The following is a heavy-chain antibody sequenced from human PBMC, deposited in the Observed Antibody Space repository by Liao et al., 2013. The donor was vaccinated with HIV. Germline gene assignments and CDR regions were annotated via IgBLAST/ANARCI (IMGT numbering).Heavy chain of an antibody. J-gene: IGHJ3*02. CDR3: ARGGGGFDI. CDR1: GVSISGYY. V-gene: IGHV4-4*07. Sequence: QVQLQESGPRVVKPSETLSLTCTVSGVSISGYYWTWIRQPAGKGLEWIGRIYSSGNTNFNPSLRSRVTLSVDTSKNQISLNVNSVTAADTAVYYCARGGGGFDIWGQGKVVIVSS. CDR2: IYSSGNT.